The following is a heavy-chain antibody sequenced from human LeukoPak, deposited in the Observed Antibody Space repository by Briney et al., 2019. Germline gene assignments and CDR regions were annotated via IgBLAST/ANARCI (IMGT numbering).Heavy chain of an antibody. J-gene: IGHJ4*02. CDR2: MHYSGDT. Sequence: SETLSLTCTVSGGSISSFFWSWIQQPPGKGLEWIGSMHYSGDTKYNPSLKSRVSLSIDTSKQQFSLRLSSVTAADTAVYYCARVGGMGSSWYDFDYWGQGTLVTVSS. CDR3: ARVGGMGSSWYDFDY. V-gene: IGHV4-59*01. CDR1: GGSISSFF. D-gene: IGHD6-13*01.